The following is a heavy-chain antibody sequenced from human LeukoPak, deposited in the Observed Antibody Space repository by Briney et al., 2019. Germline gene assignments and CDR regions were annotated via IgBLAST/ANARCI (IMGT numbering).Heavy chain of an antibody. V-gene: IGHV3-7*01. CDR2: INQDGSEK. D-gene: IGHD3-3*01. Sequence: GGSLRLSCAASGFNLSSHWMSWVRQAPGKGLEWVANINQDGSEKYYVDSVMGRFPISRDNAKNSLYLQMNSLRVEDTAVYYCARSGVDFWSGHYVDDAFDIWGQGTMVIVTS. CDR3: ARSGVDFWSGHYVDDAFDI. J-gene: IGHJ3*02. CDR1: GFNLSSHW.